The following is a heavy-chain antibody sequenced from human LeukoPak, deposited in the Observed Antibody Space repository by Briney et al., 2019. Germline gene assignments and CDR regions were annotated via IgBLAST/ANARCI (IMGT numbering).Heavy chain of an antibody. CDR1: GFTFDDYA. Sequence: SGRSLRLSCAASGFTFDDYAVHWVRQAPGKGLEWVSGISWNSGSIGYADSVEGRFTISRDNAKNSLYLQMNSLRAEDMALYYCAKEGIAAAGFDYWGQGTLVTVSS. V-gene: IGHV3-9*03. CDR3: AKEGIAAAGFDY. CDR2: ISWNSGSI. J-gene: IGHJ4*02. D-gene: IGHD6-13*01.